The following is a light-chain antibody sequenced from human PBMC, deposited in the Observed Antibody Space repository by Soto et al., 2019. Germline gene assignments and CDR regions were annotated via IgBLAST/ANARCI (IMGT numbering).Light chain of an antibody. CDR3: SSYTSSRTLYV. V-gene: IGLV2-14*01. CDR2: DVS. CDR1: SSDVDNYNY. J-gene: IGLJ1*01. Sequence: QSALTQPASVSGSPGQSITISCTGTSSDVDNYNYVSWYQQHPGKAPKLIIYDVSNRPSGVSARFSGSKSGNTASLTISGLQAEDEADYYCSSYTSSRTLYVFGAGTKLTVL.